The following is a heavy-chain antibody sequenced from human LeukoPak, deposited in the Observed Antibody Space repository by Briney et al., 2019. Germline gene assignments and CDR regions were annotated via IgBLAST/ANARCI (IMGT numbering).Heavy chain of an antibody. J-gene: IGHJ4*02. CDR2: IYSGGST. Sequence: GGSLRLSCAASGFTVGSNYMSWVRQAPGKGLEWVSVIYSGGSTYYADSVKGRFTISRDNSKNTLYLQMNSLRAEDTAVYYCAKGYDSSGYYPLAIGDWGQGTLVTVSS. CDR1: GFTVGSNY. CDR3: AKGYDSSGYYPLAIGD. D-gene: IGHD3-22*01. V-gene: IGHV3-66*01.